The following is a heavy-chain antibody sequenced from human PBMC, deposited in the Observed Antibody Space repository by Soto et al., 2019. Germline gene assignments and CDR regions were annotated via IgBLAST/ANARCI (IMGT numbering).Heavy chain of an antibody. J-gene: IGHJ3*02. CDR3: ARVGKATVIDAFDI. D-gene: IGHD1-26*01. V-gene: IGHV1-69*13. CDR1: GGTFSSYA. Sequence: GASVKVSCKASGGTFSSYAISWLRQSPGQGLEWMGGIIPIFGTANYAQKFQGRVTITADESTSTAYMELSSLRSEDTAVYYCARVGKATVIDAFDIWGQGTMVTVS. CDR2: IIPIFGTA.